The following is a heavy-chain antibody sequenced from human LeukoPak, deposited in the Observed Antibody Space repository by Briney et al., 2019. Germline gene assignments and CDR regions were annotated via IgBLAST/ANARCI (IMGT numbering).Heavy chain of an antibody. Sequence: PSETLSLTCSVSGGSISSSSYYWGWIRQPPGKGLEWIGSIYYSGSTSYNPSLKSLVTISVDTSKNQFSLKLSSVTAADTAVYYCAREGARWEPSFSAFEMWGQGTMVTVSS. CDR1: GGSISSSSYY. J-gene: IGHJ3*02. CDR3: AREGARWEPSFSAFEM. V-gene: IGHV4-39*07. CDR2: IYYSGST. D-gene: IGHD1-26*01.